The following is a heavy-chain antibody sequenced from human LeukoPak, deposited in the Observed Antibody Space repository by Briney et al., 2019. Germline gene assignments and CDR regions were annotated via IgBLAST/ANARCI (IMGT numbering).Heavy chain of an antibody. CDR1: GGTFSNYA. D-gene: IGHD2-2*02. CDR3: VSFRYCSSTSCYTPFDY. V-gene: IGHV1-69*05. Sequence: SVKVSCKASGGTFSNYAISWVRQAPGQGLEWMGGIIPIFGTANYAQKFQGRVTITTDESTSTAYMELSSLRSEDTAVYYCVSFRYCSSTSCYTPFDYWGQGTLVTVSS. CDR2: IIPIFGTA. J-gene: IGHJ4*02.